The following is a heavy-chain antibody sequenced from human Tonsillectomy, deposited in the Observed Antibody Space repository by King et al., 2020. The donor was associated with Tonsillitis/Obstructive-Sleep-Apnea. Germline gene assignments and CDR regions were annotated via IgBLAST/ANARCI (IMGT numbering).Heavy chain of an antibody. D-gene: IGHD2-8*01. Sequence: VQLVESGGGLVKPGGSLRLSCAASGFTFSNAWMSWVRQAPGKGLEWVGRIKSKTDGGTTDYAAPVKGRFTISRDDSKNTLYLQMNSLKTEDTAVYYCTTGYCTNGVCYSPDYWAREPWSPSPQ. V-gene: IGHV3-15*01. J-gene: IGHJ4*02. CDR3: TTGYCTNGVCYSPDY. CDR2: IKSKTDGGTT. CDR1: GFTFSNAW.